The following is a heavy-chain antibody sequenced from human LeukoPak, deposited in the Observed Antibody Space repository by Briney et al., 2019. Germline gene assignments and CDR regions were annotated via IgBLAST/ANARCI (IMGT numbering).Heavy chain of an antibody. Sequence: GGSLRLSCAASGFTFSTHWMHWVRQAPGKGLVWISRMNGDGTSIRYEDSVKGRFTISRDNSKNTLYLQMNSLRAEDTAVYYCARGTSSWPLYYYYMDVWGKGTTVTISS. CDR1: GFTFSTHW. V-gene: IGHV3-74*01. D-gene: IGHD6-13*01. CDR3: ARGTSSWPLYYYYMDV. CDR2: MNGDGTSI. J-gene: IGHJ6*03.